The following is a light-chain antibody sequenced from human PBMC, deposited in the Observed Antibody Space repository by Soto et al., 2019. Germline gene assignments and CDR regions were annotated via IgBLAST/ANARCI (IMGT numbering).Light chain of an antibody. Sequence: ENVLTQSPGTLSLSPGERATLSCKTSQSVGSTYLAWYQQKPGQAPRLLIYGASSRATGIPDRFSGSGSGTDFILTINRLDPEDFAVYYCPQYGRVPYTFGQGTKVEIK. V-gene: IGKV3-20*01. J-gene: IGKJ2*01. CDR1: QSVGSTY. CDR3: PQYGRVPYT. CDR2: GAS.